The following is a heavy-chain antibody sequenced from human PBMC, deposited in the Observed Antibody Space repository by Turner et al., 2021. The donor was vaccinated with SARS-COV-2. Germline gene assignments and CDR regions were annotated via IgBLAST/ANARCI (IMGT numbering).Heavy chain of an antibody. CDR2: FDFENGET. CDR3: AKLGVTESLLIIDAFDR. CDR1: ENTLTKLA. J-gene: IGHJ3*01. D-gene: IGHD3-9*01. V-gene: IGHV1-24*01. Sequence: QVQVVQSEQEVKQPGASGQVSCKVSENTLTKLAIHWVRQSPGKGLEWMGGFDFENGETMNAQGFQGRLTLTADTSTNTAYMEMSSLRSEDTAIYYCAKLGVTESLLIIDAFDRWGQGTWVTVSS.